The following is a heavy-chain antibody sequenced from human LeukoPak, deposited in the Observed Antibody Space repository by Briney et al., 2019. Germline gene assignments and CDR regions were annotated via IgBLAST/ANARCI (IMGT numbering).Heavy chain of an antibody. J-gene: IGHJ1*01. D-gene: IGHD6-19*01. CDR3: ASEGLAVAGNFLY. V-gene: IGHV4-61*02. Sequence: PSETLSLTCTVSGLSLGSGAYYASWIRQPAGKGPEWLGRIYASGSTNYNPSLKSRVTISVDTSENQFSLNLRSVTAADAAVYYCASEGLAVAGNFLYGGQGALVTVSS. CDR1: GLSLGSGAYY. CDR2: IYASGST.